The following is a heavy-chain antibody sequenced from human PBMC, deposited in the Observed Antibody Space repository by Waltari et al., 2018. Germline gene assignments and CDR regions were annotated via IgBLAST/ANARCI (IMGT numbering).Heavy chain of an antibody. CDR2: IIPIFGTA. J-gene: IGHJ4*02. D-gene: IGHD1-7*01. CDR1: GGTFSSYA. Sequence: QVQLVQSGAEVKKPGSSVKVSCKASGGTFSSYAISWVRQAPGQGHEWMVGIIPIFGTANYAPKFKGRVTITADESTSTAYMELSSLRSEDTAVYYCARGSMLGTTETFDYWGQGTLVTVSS. V-gene: IGHV1-69*01. CDR3: ARGSMLGTTETFDY.